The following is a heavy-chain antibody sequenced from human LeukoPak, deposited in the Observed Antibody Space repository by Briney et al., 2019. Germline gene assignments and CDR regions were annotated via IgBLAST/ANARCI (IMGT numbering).Heavy chain of an antibody. CDR2: ISWNSGSI. CDR1: GFTFDDYA. Sequence: GGSLRLSCAASGFTFDDYAMHWVRQAPGKGLEWVSGISWNSGSIGYADSVKGRFTIPRDNAKNSLYLQMNSLRAEDTALYYCAKATNYYDILTGYSWGQGTLVTVSS. CDR3: AKATNYYDILTGYS. V-gene: IGHV3-9*01. D-gene: IGHD3-9*01. J-gene: IGHJ4*02.